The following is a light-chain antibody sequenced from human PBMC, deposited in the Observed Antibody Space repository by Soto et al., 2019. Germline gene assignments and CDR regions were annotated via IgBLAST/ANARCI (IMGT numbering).Light chain of an antibody. J-gene: IGLJ1*01. CDR3: AAWDDSLNGQV. Sequence: QSVLTQPPSASGTPGQRITISCSGSSSNIGSNTVNWYQQLPGTAPKLLIYINDHRPSGVPARFSASKSGTSASLAISGLQSEDEADYYCAAWDDSLNGQVFGTGTKLTVL. V-gene: IGLV1-44*01. CDR1: SSNIGSNT. CDR2: IND.